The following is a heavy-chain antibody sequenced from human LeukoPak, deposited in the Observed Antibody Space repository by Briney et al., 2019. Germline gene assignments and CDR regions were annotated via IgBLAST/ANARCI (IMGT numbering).Heavy chain of an antibody. CDR3: TRAVAGHPD. CDR2: INHSGYT. CDR1: GVPFSNYH. J-gene: IGHJ4*02. V-gene: IGHV4-34*01. D-gene: IGHD6-19*01. Sequence: PSETLSLTCGVSGVPFSNYHWSWVRQSPTQGLEWIGEINHSGYTNYNPSLKSRVTMSIDTSKNQLSLKLTSVTAADAGVYYCTRAVAGHPDWGQGTLVTVSS.